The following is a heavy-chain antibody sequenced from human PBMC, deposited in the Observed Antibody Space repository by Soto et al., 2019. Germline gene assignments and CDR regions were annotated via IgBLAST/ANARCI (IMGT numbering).Heavy chain of an antibody. CDR1: GGAFSSYA. Sequence: SVKVSCKASGGAFSSYANSWVRQAPGQGLEWMGGLIPIFGTANYAQKFQGRVTITADKSTRTAYLELSGLRSEDTAVYYCARGNLADYYDSSAYQRGFYYYYGMDVWG. V-gene: IGHV1-69*06. J-gene: IGHJ6*02. CDR2: LIPIFGTA. CDR3: ARGNLADYYDSSAYQRGFYYYYGMDV. D-gene: IGHD3-22*01.